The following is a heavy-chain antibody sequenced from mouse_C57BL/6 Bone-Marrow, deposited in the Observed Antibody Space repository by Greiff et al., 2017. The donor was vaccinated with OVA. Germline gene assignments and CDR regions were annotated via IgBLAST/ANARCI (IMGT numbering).Heavy chain of an antibody. D-gene: IGHD1-1*01. V-gene: IGHV1-15*01. CDR1: GYTFTDYE. Sequence: QVQLQQSGAELVRPGASVTLSCKASGYTFTDYEMHWVKQTPVHGLEWIGAIDPETGGTAYNQKFKGKAILTADKSSSTAYMELRSLTSEDSAVDYGARTTVVAFDYWGQGTTLTVSS. CDR2: IDPETGGT. CDR3: ARTTVVAFDY. J-gene: IGHJ2*01.